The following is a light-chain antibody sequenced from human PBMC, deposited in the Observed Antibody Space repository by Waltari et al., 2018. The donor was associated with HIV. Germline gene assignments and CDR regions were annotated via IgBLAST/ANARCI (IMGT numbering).Light chain of an antibody. CDR2: SAS. Sequence: EMVLKQSQAILSLSPGERATLSCRASKSVGKLLAWYQHKPSQGPRLLIYSASNRAPGIPARFSGSGSGTDFTLTISGLEPEDFAMYYCQRRTNWPPEITFGGGSKVEIK. CDR1: KSVGKL. V-gene: IGKV3-11*01. CDR3: QRRTNWPPEIT. J-gene: IGKJ4*01.